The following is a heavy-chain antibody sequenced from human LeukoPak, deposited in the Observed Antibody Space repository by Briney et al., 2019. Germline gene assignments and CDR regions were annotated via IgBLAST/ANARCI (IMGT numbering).Heavy chain of an antibody. V-gene: IGHV3-23*01. CDR1: EFPFSSYA. CDR3: AKDGWFGNLLSGFDY. D-gene: IGHD3-10*01. Sequence: GGSLRLSCAASEFPFSSYAMSWVRQAPGKGLEWVAAISGSGDSTFYADSVKGRFTISRDNSKNTLYLQMNSLRAEDTALCYCAKDGWFGNLLSGFDYWGQGTLVTVSS. J-gene: IGHJ4*02. CDR2: ISGSGDST.